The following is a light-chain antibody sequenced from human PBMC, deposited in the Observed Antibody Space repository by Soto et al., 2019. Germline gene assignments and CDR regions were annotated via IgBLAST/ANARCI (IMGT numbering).Light chain of an antibody. J-gene: IGKJ2*01. CDR3: QQYYRSPQT. CDR2: AAS. Sequence: EIVLTQSPGTLSLSPGERATLSCRASQSVNSNYLAWYQQKPGQPPRLLIYAASSRATGIPDRFSGSGSGTDFTLTISRLEPEDFAVYYCQQYYRSPQTFGQGTKLEIK. CDR1: QSVNSNY. V-gene: IGKV3-20*01.